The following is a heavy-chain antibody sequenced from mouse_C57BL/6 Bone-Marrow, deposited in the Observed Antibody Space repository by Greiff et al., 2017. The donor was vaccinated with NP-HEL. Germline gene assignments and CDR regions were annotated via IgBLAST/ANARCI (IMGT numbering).Heavy chain of an antibody. D-gene: IGHD2-14*01. Sequence: EVQGVESGPGMVKPSQSLSLTCTVTGYSITSGYDWHWIRHFPGNKLEWMGYISYSGSTNYNPSLKSRISITHDTSKNHFFLKLNSVTTEDTATYYCARGGTCFYAMDYWGQGTSVTVSS. CDR3: ARGGTCFYAMDY. CDR2: ISYSGST. V-gene: IGHV3-1*01. J-gene: IGHJ4*01. CDR1: GYSITSGYD.